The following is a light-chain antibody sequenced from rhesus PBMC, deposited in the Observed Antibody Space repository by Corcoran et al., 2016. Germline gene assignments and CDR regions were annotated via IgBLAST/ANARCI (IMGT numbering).Light chain of an antibody. CDR2: YAS. CDR1: QAINNY. V-gene: IGKV1-66*01. CDR3: QQYDRPPCS. J-gene: IGKJ2*01. Sequence: DIQMTQSPSSLSASVGDIITITCRASQAINNYLSWFQHKPGKAPKPLLYYASNLETGVPSRFMGRGSGTKYTLTITSMQPEDVATYYCQQYDRPPCSFGQGTRLEIK.